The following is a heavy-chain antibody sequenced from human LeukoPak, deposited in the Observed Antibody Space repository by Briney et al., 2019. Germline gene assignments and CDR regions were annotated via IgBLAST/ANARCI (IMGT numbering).Heavy chain of an antibody. CDR1: GFKFSRNW. D-gene: IGHD4-17*01. J-gene: IGHJ4*02. V-gene: IGHV3-7*01. Sequence: GGSLRLSCAASGFKFSRNWMSWVRQAPGKGMEWVANIKQDGSEKYYVDSVKGRFTISRDNAKNSLYLQMNSLRAEDTAVYYCAREGPSVTPYYWGQGTLVTVSS. CDR3: AREGPSVTPYY. CDR2: IKQDGSEK.